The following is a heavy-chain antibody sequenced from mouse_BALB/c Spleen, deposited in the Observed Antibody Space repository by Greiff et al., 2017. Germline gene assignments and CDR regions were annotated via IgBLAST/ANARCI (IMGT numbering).Heavy chain of an antibody. D-gene: IGHD1-1*01. V-gene: IGHV1-5*01. CDR2: IYPGNSDT. CDR1: GYTFTSYW. J-gene: IGHJ4*01. CDR3: TRGGLLRSYAMDY. Sequence: VHVKQSGTVLARPGASVKMSCKASGYTFTSYWMHWVKQRPGQGLEWIGAIYPGNSDTSYNQKFKGKAKLTAVTSTSTAYMELSSLTNEDSAVYYCTRGGLLRSYAMDYWGQGTSVTVSS.